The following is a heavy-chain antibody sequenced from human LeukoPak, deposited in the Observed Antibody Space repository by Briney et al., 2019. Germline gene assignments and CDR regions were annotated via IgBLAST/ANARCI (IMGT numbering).Heavy chain of an antibody. CDR1: GGSVNNYY. CDR3: ARQKKGLQRVDTGFDS. D-gene: IGHD2-15*01. CDR2: VYYTGST. V-gene: IGHV4-59*02. J-gene: IGHJ4*02. Sequence: PSETLSLTCTVSGGSVNNYYWFWIRQFPGKGVEYIGYVYYTGSTDYNPSLESRVTISVDTSKDQFSLKLRSVTAADTATYYCARQKKGLQRVDTGFDSWAQGTLVIVSS.